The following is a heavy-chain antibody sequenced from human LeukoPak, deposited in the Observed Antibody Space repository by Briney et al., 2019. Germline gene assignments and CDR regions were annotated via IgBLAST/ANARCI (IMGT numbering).Heavy chain of an antibody. V-gene: IGHV4-59*12. J-gene: IGHJ6*02. Sequence: SETLSLTCTVSGGSISSYYWSWIRQPPGKGLEWIGYNYYSGSTNYNPSLKSRVTISVDTSKNQFSLKLSSVTAADTAVYYCASRGGYSYGYGPNYYYGMDVWGQGTTVTVSS. CDR2: NYYSGST. CDR1: GGSISSYY. CDR3: ASRGGYSYGYGPNYYYGMDV. D-gene: IGHD5-18*01.